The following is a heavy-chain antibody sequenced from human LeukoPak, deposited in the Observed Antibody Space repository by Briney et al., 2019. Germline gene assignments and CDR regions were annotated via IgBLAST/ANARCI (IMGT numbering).Heavy chain of an antibody. D-gene: IGHD2-2*01. V-gene: IGHV3-48*03. Sequence: GGSLRLSCAASGFTFSSYEMNWVRQAPGKGLEWVSYISSSGSTIYYADSVKGRFTISRDDAKNSLYLQMNSLRAEDTAVYYCARETDSTLFDYWGQGTLVTVSS. CDR1: GFTFSSYE. J-gene: IGHJ4*02. CDR3: ARETDSTLFDY. CDR2: ISSSGSTI.